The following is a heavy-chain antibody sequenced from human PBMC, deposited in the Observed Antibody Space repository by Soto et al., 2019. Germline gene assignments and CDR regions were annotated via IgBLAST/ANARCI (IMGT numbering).Heavy chain of an antibody. D-gene: IGHD6-19*01. V-gene: IGHV1-69*01. CDR3: ARPKGTYSSGYYYFDF. J-gene: IGHJ4*02. CDR1: GGTFSTYA. CDR2: IIPLFGTA. Sequence: QVQLEQSGGEVKQPGSSVRVSCKTSGGTFSTYAINWVRQAPGQGLEWMGAIIPLFGTADYSQKFQGRVTMTADESRCTAYMELSSLRFDDTAVYFCARPKGTYSSGYYYFDFWGQGTLVTVSS.